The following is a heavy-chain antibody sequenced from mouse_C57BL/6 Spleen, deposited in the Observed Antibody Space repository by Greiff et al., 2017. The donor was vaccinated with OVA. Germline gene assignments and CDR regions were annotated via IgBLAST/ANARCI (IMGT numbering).Heavy chain of an antibody. Sequence: VQRVESGAELVRPGTSVKMSCKASGYTFTNYWIGWAKQRPGHGLEWIGDIYPGGGYTNYNEKFKGKATLTADKSSSTAYMQFSSLTSEDSAIYYCARSLNWDGYFDVWGTGTTVTVSS. J-gene: IGHJ1*03. D-gene: IGHD4-1*01. CDR2: IYPGGGYT. V-gene: IGHV1-63*01. CDR3: ARSLNWDGYFDV. CDR1: GYTFTNYW.